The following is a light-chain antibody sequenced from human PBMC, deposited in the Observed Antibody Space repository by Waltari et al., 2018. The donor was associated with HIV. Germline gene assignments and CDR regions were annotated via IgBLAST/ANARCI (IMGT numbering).Light chain of an antibody. V-gene: IGLV1-44*01. CDR1: TSNIGSNT. Sequence: QSVLTQPPSASGTPGQRVTIPCSGSTSNIGSNTINWYQQLPGTAPKLLSYSNNQRPSGVPDRFSGSKSGTSASLAISGLQSEDEADYSCAAWDDSLNGPVFGGGTKLTVL. CDR3: AAWDDSLNGPV. J-gene: IGLJ3*02. CDR2: SNN.